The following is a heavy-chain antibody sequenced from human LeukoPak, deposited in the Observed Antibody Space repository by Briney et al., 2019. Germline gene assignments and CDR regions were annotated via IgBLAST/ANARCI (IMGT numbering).Heavy chain of an antibody. D-gene: IGHD2-21*01. CDR1: GGSLSIGDYY. CDR3: ARVPHSLMEGSFDY. J-gene: IGHJ4*02. V-gene: IGHV4-30-4*01. CDR2: IYYSGST. Sequence: SETLSLTCTVSGGSLSIGDYYCSWIRQPPGKGLEWIGYIYYSGSTYYNPSLKSRVTISVDTSKNQFSLKLSSVTAADTAVYYCARVPHSLMEGSFDYWGQGTLVTVPS.